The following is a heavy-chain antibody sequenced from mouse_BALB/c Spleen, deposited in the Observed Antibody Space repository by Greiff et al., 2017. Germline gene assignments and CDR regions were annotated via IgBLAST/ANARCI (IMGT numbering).Heavy chain of an antibody. CDR2: ISNGGGST. CDR1: GFTFSSYT. V-gene: IGHV5-12-2*01. D-gene: IGHD2-10*01. Sequence: EVKLMESGGGLVQPGGSLKLSCAASGFTFSSYTMSWVRQTPEKRLEWVAYISNGGGSTYYPDTVKGRFTISRDNAKNTLYLQMSSLKSEDTAMYYCARHAYYGNYGYYAMDYWGQGTSVTVSS. J-gene: IGHJ4*01. CDR3: ARHAYYGNYGYYAMDY.